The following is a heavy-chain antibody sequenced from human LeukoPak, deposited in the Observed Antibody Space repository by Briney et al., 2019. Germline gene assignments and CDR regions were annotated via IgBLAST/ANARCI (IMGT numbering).Heavy chain of an antibody. V-gene: IGHV3-7*01. Sequence: PGGSLRLSCAASGFTLSSYWMSWVRQAPGKGLEWVANIKRDGSEKYYVDSVKGRFTISRDNAKNSLYLQMNSLRVEDTAVYYCARDDGAVKPYWGQGTLVTVSS. CDR1: GFTLSSYW. CDR3: ARDDGAVKPY. CDR2: IKRDGSEK. D-gene: IGHD6-19*01. J-gene: IGHJ4*02.